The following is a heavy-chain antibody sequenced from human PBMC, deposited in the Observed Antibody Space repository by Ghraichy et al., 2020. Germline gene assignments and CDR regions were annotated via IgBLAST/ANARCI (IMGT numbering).Heavy chain of an antibody. CDR1: GGSFTYYP. J-gene: IGHJ6*03. Sequence: SETLSLTCAVSGGSFTYYPWTWVRQSPEKGLEWIRDIRHSGITSHNPSLKSRVTISIDMSQNQFSLKMTSVTAADTAVYYCARGWQIGTAPGYYMDVWGGGTTVTVSS. CDR3: ARGWQIGTAPGYYMDV. V-gene: IGHV4-34*01. CDR2: IRHSGIT. D-gene: IGHD2-21*02.